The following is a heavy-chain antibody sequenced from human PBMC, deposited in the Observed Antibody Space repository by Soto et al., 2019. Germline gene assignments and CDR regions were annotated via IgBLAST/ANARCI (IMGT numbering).Heavy chain of an antibody. CDR3: ARPSLTGYRTAYYYYGMDV. Sequence: ASVKVSFKASGYTFTSYYMHWVRQAPGQGLEWMGIINPSGGSTSYAQKFQGRVTMTRDTSTSTVYMELSSLRSEDTAVYYCARPSLTGYRTAYYYYGMDVWGQGTTVTVSS. D-gene: IGHD3-9*01. CDR1: GYTFTSYY. V-gene: IGHV1-46*01. CDR2: INPSGGST. J-gene: IGHJ6*02.